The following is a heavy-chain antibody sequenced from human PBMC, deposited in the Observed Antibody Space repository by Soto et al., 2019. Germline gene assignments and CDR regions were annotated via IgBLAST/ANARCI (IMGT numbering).Heavy chain of an antibody. D-gene: IGHD2-2*01. Sequence: EVQLVESGGGLVKPGGSLRLSCVASGFTFSKYSMNWVRQAPDKGLEWVSAISSGSSYIYYADSVKGRFTISRDNGENSLYLQMHSLRTEDTAIYYCARQPCSSTSCYPNYFDPWGQGTLVTVSS. CDR1: GFTFSKYS. J-gene: IGHJ5*02. CDR2: ISSGSSYI. CDR3: ARQPCSSTSCYPNYFDP. V-gene: IGHV3-21*01.